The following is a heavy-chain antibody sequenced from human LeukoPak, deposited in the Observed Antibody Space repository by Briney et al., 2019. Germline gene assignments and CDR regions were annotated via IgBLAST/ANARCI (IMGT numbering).Heavy chain of an antibody. V-gene: IGHV4-61*01. J-gene: IGHJ4*02. Sequence: PSETLSLTCSVSGATVSSGSYYWTWLRQPPGKGLEWIGYIYYTGTTNYSPSLKSRITISLDLSMNQFSLRLKSVTAADTAVYYCVSPGPNYGDYAYEYWGQGTLVTVSS. CDR2: IYYTGTT. CDR1: GATVSSGSYY. CDR3: VSPGPNYGDYAYEY. D-gene: IGHD4-17*01.